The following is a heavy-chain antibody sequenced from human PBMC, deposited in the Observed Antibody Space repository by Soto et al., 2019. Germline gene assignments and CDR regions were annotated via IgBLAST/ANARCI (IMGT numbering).Heavy chain of an antibody. D-gene: IGHD3-22*01. V-gene: IGHV3-9*01. CDR2: ISWNSGSI. CDR3: AKDILSGHYYDSSGFPSRVFSGFDY. J-gene: IGHJ4*02. Sequence: PGGSLRLSCAASGFTFDDYAMHWVRQAPGKGLEWVSGISWNSGSIGYADSVKGRFTISRDNAKNSLYLQMNSLRAEDTALYYCAKDILSGHYYDSSGFPSRVFSGFDYWGQGTLVTVSS. CDR1: GFTFDDYA.